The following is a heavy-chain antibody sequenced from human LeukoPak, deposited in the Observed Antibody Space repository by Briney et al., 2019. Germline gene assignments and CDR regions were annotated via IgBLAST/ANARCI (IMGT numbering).Heavy chain of an antibody. CDR1: GGSISSYY. CDR3: ARGGGYCSGTICSPFEY. D-gene: IGHD2-2*01. Sequence: SETLSLTCTVSGGSISSYYWSWFRQPPGKGLEWIGYMHYNGSTNYNPSLKSRVTISVDTSKNQISLKMNSVTAADTAVYYCARGGGYCSGTICSPFEYWGQGTQVTVSS. CDR2: MHYNGST. J-gene: IGHJ4*02. V-gene: IGHV4-59*12.